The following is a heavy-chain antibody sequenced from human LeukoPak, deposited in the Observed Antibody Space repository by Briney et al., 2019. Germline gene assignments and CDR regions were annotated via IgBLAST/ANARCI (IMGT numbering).Heavy chain of an antibody. CDR2: ISSSGSTI. CDR1: GFTFSSYE. D-gene: IGHD6-13*01. V-gene: IGHV3-48*03. Sequence: GGPLRLSCAASGFTFSSYEMNWVRQAPGKGLEWVSYISSSGSTIYYADSVKGRFTISRDNAKNSLYLQMNSLRAEDTAVYYCARGYSSSNDYWGQGTLVTVSS. CDR3: ARGYSSSNDY. J-gene: IGHJ4*02.